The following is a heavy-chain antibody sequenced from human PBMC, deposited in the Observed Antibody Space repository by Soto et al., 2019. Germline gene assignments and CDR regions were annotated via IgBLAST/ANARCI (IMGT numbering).Heavy chain of an antibody. CDR1: GFTFSSYA. J-gene: IGHJ5*02. CDR2: ISGSGGST. Sequence: EVQLLESGGGLVQPGGSLRLSWAASGFTFSSYAMSWVRQAPGKGLEWVSAISGSGGSTYYADSVKGRFTISRDNSKNTLYLQMNSLRAEDTAVYYCAKEGRSSRYVVGWFDPWGQGTLVTVSS. V-gene: IGHV3-23*01. D-gene: IGHD6-13*01. CDR3: AKEGRSSRYVVGWFDP.